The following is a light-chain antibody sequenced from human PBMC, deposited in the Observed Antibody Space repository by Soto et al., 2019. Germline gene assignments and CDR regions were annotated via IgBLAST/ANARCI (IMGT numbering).Light chain of an antibody. V-gene: IGLV1-44*01. Sequence: QCVRTQPPSASGTPWQSVTISCSGSSSNIGSNNVNWYQQLPETAPKLLISSNNQRPSGVPDRFSVSKSGTSASLAISGLQSEDEADYSCAAWDDSLTGYVFGPGTKVTVL. CDR1: SSNIGSNN. CDR2: SNN. J-gene: IGLJ1*01. CDR3: AAWDDSLTGYV.